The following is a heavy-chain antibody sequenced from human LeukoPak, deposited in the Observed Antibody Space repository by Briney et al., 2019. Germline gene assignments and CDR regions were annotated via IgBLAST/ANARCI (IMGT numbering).Heavy chain of an antibody. CDR1: GGTFSSYA. V-gene: IGHV1-69*05. Sequence: SVKVSCKASGGTFSSYAISWVRQAPGQGLEWMGGIIPIFGTANYAQKFQGRVTMTTDTSTTTAYMELRSLRSDDTAVYYCARFGNSGSYSYWGQGTLVTVSS. CDR2: IIPIFGTA. CDR3: ARFGNSGSYSY. D-gene: IGHD1-26*01. J-gene: IGHJ4*02.